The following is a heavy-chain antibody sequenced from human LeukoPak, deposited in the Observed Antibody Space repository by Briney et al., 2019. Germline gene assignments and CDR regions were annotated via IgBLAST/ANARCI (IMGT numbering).Heavy chain of an antibody. CDR1: GFTFSSYA. V-gene: IGHV3-23*01. J-gene: IGHJ4*02. D-gene: IGHD3-22*01. CDR2: IGAGGVGT. CDR3: AKAPTRRYDSDQGDY. Sequence: GGSLRLSCAASGFTFSSYAMNWARQAPGKGLEWVSTIGAGGVGTYYADSVKGRFTISRDNSKNTLYLQMNSLRAEDTAIYYCAKAPTRRYDSDQGDYWGRGTLVTVSS.